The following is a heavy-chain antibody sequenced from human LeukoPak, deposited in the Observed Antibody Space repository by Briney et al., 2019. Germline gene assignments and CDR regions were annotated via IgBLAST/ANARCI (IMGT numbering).Heavy chain of an antibody. CDR2: ISDSGDYT. V-gene: IGHV3-23*01. D-gene: IGHD1-26*01. CDR3: AKDQRPRGNYGYFDY. Sequence: GGSLRLSCPASGLTFSTCGMSWVRQAPGQGVEWVSSISDSGDYTYYADSVKGRFSISRDNSKNTLYLQMDRLRAEDTAVYYCAKDQRPRGNYGYFDYWGQGSLVTVSS. J-gene: IGHJ4*02. CDR1: GLTFSTCG.